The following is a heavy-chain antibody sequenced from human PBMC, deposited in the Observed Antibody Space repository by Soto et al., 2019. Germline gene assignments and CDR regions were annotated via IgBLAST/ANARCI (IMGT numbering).Heavy chain of an antibody. CDR2: ISYDGSNK. V-gene: IGHV3-30*18. CDR1: GFTFSSYG. J-gene: IGHJ4*02. D-gene: IGHD5-18*01. Sequence: GGSLRLSCAASGFTFSSYGMHWVRQAPGKGLEWVAVISYDGSNKYYADSVKGRFTISRDNSKNTLYLQMNSLRAEDTAVYYCAKHTELDTAMVDDYWGQGTLVTVSS. CDR3: AKHTELDTAMVDDY.